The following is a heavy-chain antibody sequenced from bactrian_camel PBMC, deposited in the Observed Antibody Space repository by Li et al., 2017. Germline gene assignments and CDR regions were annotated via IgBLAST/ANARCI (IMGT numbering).Heavy chain of an antibody. D-gene: IGHD7*01. J-gene: IGHJ4*01. CDR2: MSHDWST. V-gene: IGHV3S63*01. Sequence: QLVESGGCSVQAGGSLTLSCTASGLTTGRRCMGWLRQAPGKEVEGVACMSHDWSTVYADSVQGRFTISKDLSEPILYLQMDSLKPEDTAVYYCAWDLRRVCTYRGTYDYWGQGTQVTVS. CDR1: GLTTGRRC. CDR3: AWDLRRVCTYRGTYDY.